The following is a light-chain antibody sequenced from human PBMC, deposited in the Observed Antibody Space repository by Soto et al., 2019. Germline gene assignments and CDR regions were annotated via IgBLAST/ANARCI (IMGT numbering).Light chain of an antibody. CDR2: QHT. CDR3: QAWDSSIEV. V-gene: IGLV3-1*01. Sequence: SYELTQPPSVSVSPGQTASITCSGDKLGDKYAYWYQQKPGQSPVLVIYQHTKRPSGIPERFSGSNSGNTATLTISGTQAMDEADYYCQAWDSSIEVFGGGTKLTVL. J-gene: IGLJ2*01. CDR1: KLGDKY.